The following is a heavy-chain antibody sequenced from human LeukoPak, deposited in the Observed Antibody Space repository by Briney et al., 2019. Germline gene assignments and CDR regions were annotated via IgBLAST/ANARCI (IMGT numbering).Heavy chain of an antibody. V-gene: IGHV5-51*01. CDR1: GYTFTNYW. D-gene: IGHD2-15*01. Sequence: GESLKISCQGSGYTFTNYWIGWVRQMPGKGLEWMGIIYPGDSDTTYSPSFQGQVTISADKSISAAYLQWSSLKASDTAMYYCARVVRYCSGGSCYGTMGNDYWGQGTLVTVSS. CDR3: ARVVRYCSGGSCYGTMGNDY. J-gene: IGHJ4*02. CDR2: IYPGDSDT.